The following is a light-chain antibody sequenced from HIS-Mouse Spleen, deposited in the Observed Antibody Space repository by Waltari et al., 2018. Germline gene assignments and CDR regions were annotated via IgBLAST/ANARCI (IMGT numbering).Light chain of an antibody. J-gene: IGLJ1*01. CDR3: AAWDDSLSGYV. CDR1: SPNIGSNH. Sequence: QSVLTQPPSASGTPGQRVTISCSGSSPNIGSNHVHWYQQLPGTAPKLLIYRNNQRPSGVPDRFSGSKSGTSASLAISGLRSEDEADYYCAAWDDSLSGYVFGTGTKVTVL. V-gene: IGLV1-47*01. CDR2: RNN.